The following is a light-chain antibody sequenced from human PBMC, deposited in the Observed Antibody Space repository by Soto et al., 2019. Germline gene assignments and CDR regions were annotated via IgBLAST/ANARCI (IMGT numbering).Light chain of an antibody. CDR2: ANS. CDR3: AAWDDSLDGRV. CDR1: RSNIGAGYE. Sequence: QSVLTQPPSVSGAPGQRVTISCTGSRSNIGAGYEVHWYKQLPGIAPKLLIYANSNRPSGVPDRFSGSKSGTSASLAITGLQAEDEADYYCAAWDDSLDGRVFGGGTKLTVL. J-gene: IGLJ3*02. V-gene: IGLV1-40*01.